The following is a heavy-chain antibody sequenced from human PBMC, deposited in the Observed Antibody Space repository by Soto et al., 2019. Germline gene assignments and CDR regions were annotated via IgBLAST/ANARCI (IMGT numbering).Heavy chain of an antibody. CDR1: GYPVTAYY. D-gene: IGHD3-3*01. CDR2: INPATGAA. Sequence: QLHLVQSGAVVKKPGASVTVSCSASGYPVTAYYMHWVRQAPGRGLEWMGGINPATGAAKYNQIFQGRVTMTRDTTTSTVFMEPRGPTSGDPAVFYWARGGGVGVAGSAAFDMWGQGTVVTVSS. V-gene: IGHV1-2*02. CDR3: ARGGGVGVAGSAAFDM. J-gene: IGHJ3*02.